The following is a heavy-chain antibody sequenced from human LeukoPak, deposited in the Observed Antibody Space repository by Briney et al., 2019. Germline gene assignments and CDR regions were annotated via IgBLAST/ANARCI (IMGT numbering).Heavy chain of an antibody. Sequence: GGSLRLSCATSEFTSSGHGMNWVRLAAKKVLGCVLHISSSTSISYADSVKGRSTLTRDNAKNSRYLQMSSLRDEDTVVYYCARRYCSSGICYFDYWGQGTLVTVSS. CDR2: ISSSTSI. V-gene: IGHV3-48*02. CDR3: ARRYCSSGICYFDY. CDR1: EFTSSGHG. D-gene: IGHD2-15*01. J-gene: IGHJ4*02.